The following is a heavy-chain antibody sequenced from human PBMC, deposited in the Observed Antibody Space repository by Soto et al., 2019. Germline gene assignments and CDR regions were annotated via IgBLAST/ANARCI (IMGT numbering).Heavy chain of an antibody. CDR3: ARVVRGGFTGIFDQ. D-gene: IGHD2-15*01. CDR2: IYTDGTT. V-gene: IGHV4-4*07. CDR1: GDSISDYFY. Sequence: QVQLQGSGPGQVKPSETLSLTYTVSGDSISDYFYWSWIRQPAGKGLEWIGRIYTDGTTKYNPSLKSRVTLSLDKSKNQFSLRLSSVTAADTAVYYFARVVRGGFTGIFDQWGRGSRVTVSS. J-gene: IGHJ4*02.